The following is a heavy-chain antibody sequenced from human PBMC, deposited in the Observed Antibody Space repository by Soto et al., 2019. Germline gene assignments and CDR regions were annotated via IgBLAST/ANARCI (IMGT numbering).Heavy chain of an antibody. Sequence: QLQLQESGPGLVKPSEPLSLTCTVSGGSISSSSYYWGWIRQPPGKGLEWIGSIYYSGSTYYNPSLKSRVTISVDTSKIQFSLKLSSVTAADTAVYYCARTYNYDFWSGYYYYYYYMDVWGKGTTVTVSS. CDR3: ARTYNYDFWSGYYYYYYYMDV. D-gene: IGHD3-3*01. CDR1: GGSISSSSYY. V-gene: IGHV4-39*01. CDR2: IYYSGST. J-gene: IGHJ6*03.